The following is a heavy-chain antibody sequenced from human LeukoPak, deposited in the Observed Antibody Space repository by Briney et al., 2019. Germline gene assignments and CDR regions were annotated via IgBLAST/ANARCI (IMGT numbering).Heavy chain of an antibody. CDR1: GYTFTSYY. V-gene: IGHV1-46*01. Sequence: ASVKVSCKTSGYTFTSYYIHWVRQAPGQGLEWMGIINPSGGSTSYAQKFQGRVTLTRDTSLSTAYMELSNLRSDDTAVYYCARDEVVAAPNYFGMVVWGQGTTVSVSS. CDR2: INPSGGST. D-gene: IGHD2-15*01. J-gene: IGHJ6*02. CDR3: ARDEVVAAPNYFGMVV.